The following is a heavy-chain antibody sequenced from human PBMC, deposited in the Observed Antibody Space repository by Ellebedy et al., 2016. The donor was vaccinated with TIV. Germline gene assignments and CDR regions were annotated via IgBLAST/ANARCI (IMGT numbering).Heavy chain of an antibody. Sequence: MPSETLSLTCTVSGGSISSYYWSWIRQPPGKGLEWIGYVYYSGSTNYNPSLKSRVTMSIDTSKNQFSLKLTSVTAADTAVYYCARQMFYYGSGSYKPSYWYFDLWGRGTLVTVSS. CDR3: ARQMFYYGSGSYKPSYWYFDL. D-gene: IGHD3-10*01. CDR1: GGSISSYY. V-gene: IGHV4-59*08. CDR2: VYYSGST. J-gene: IGHJ2*01.